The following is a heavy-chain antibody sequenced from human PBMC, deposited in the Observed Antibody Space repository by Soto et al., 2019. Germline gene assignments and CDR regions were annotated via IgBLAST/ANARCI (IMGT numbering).Heavy chain of an antibody. J-gene: IGHJ3*01. CDR3: VKVYSSASEDSFAV. CDR2: ISDSGHTT. V-gene: IGHV3-23*01. D-gene: IGHD3-22*01. Sequence: HLLESGGDLVQPGGSLTLSCVASGFNFNNFAMAWVRQSPGKGLEWVSLISDSGHTTTYADFVKGRFTLSRDNSRNMVYLRMNSLRGEDTAIYYCVKVYSSASEDSFAVWGRGTVVTVSS. CDR1: GFNFNNFA.